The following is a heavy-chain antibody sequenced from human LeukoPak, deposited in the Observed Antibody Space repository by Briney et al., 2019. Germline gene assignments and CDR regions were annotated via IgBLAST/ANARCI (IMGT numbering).Heavy chain of an antibody. Sequence: ASVKVSCKASGYTFTSYAIHWERQAPGQRLEWMGWINGGNGKTKYSQKFQGRVTITRDTSASTAYMELSSLTSEDTAVYYCARVTTVTNWFDPWGQGTLVTVSS. J-gene: IGHJ5*02. V-gene: IGHV1-3*01. CDR3: ARVTTVTNWFDP. D-gene: IGHD4-11*01. CDR2: INGGNGKT. CDR1: GYTFTSYA.